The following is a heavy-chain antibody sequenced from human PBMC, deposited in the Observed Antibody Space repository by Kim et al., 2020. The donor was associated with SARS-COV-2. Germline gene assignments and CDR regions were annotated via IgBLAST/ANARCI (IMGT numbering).Heavy chain of an antibody. Sequence: GGSLRLSCAASGFTFSSYAMHWVRQAPGKGLEWVAVISYDGSNKYYADSVKGRFTISRDNSKNTLYLQMNSLRAEDTAVYYCARDSGIAARIDDAFDIWGQGTMVTVSS. D-gene: IGHD6-6*01. CDR2: ISYDGSNK. V-gene: IGHV3-30*04. CDR1: GFTFSSYA. J-gene: IGHJ3*02. CDR3: ARDSGIAARIDDAFDI.